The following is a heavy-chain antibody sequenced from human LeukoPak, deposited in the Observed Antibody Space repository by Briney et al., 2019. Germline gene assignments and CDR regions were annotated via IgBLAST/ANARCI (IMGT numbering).Heavy chain of an antibody. CDR1: GFTFSSYG. CDR2: IWYDGSNK. J-gene: IGHJ4*02. Sequence: PGRSLRLSCAASGFTFSSYGMHWVRQAPGKGLEWVAVIWYDGSNKYYADSVKGRFTISRDNSENTLYLQMNSLRAEDTAVYYCAKGQFHSGGTCNFDYWGQGTLVTVSS. CDR3: AKGQFHSGGTCNFDY. D-gene: IGHD2-15*01. V-gene: IGHV3-33*06.